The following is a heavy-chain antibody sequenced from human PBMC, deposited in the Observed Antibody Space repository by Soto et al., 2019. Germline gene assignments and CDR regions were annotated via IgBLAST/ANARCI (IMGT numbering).Heavy chain of an antibody. CDR1: GGSISSSF. V-gene: IGHV4-59*01. CDR2: ISCSGST. CDR3: ARGHRAMEYYYYYGMDV. Sequence: PSETLSLTCSVSGGSISSSFWSWIRQPPGKELEWIGYISCSGSTTYNPSLKSRITLSVDTSKNQFSLRVASVTAADTAVYYCARGHRAMEYYYYYGMDVWGQGTTVTVSS. D-gene: IGHD5-18*01. J-gene: IGHJ6*02.